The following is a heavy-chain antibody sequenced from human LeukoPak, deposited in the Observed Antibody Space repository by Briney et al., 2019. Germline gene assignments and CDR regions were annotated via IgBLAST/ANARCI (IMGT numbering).Heavy chain of an antibody. CDR1: GGSFSVYY. Sequence: SVTVSLMCAVYGGSFSVYYWTLMRQTTGKGRVWVVEISHTGLTGSHTSLKSRVTIFVDSSKKQFSLRMTSVTAADTGVYYCARVPDITARPCDTWGPGTLVTVSS. D-gene: IGHD1-1*01. CDR2: ISHTGLT. CDR3: ARVPDITARPCDT. J-gene: IGHJ5*02. V-gene: IGHV4-34*01.